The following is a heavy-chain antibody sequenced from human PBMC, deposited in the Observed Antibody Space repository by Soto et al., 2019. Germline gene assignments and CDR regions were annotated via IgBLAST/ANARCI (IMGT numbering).Heavy chain of an antibody. Sequence: SETLSLACTVYGGSISSSSYYWGWIRQPPGKGLEWIGSIYYSGGTYYNPSLKSRVTISVDTSKNQFSLKLSSVTAADTAVYYCARQGLGATTFDYYYYYGMDVWGQGTTVT. J-gene: IGHJ6*02. D-gene: IGHD1-26*01. V-gene: IGHV4-39*01. CDR3: ARQGLGATTFDYYYYYGMDV. CDR1: GGSISSSSYY. CDR2: IYYSGGT.